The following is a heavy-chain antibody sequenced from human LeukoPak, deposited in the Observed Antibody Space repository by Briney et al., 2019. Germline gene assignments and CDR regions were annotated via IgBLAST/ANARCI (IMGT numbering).Heavy chain of an antibody. CDR2: INHSGST. V-gene: IGHV4-34*01. CDR3: ARCPGEWLRGPGFDY. CDR1: GGSFSGYY. J-gene: IGHJ4*02. Sequence: SETLSLTCAVYGGSFSGYYWSWIRQPPGKGLEWIGEINHSGSTNYNPSLKSRVTISVDTSKNQFSLKLSSVTAADTAVYYCARCPGEWLRGPGFDYWGQGTLVTVSS. D-gene: IGHD5-12*01.